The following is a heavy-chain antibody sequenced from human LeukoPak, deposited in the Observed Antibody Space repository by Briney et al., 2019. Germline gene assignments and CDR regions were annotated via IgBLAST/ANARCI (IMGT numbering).Heavy chain of an antibody. CDR3: ARDSGSASWAYS. CDR2: ISDDGSIT. CDR1: GFTFSRDW. V-gene: IGHV3-74*03. Sequence: GGSLRLSCAASGFTFSRDWMHWVRQAPGKGLVWVSRISDDGSITTYADSVKGRFTISRDIAENTLSLQMNSLRVEDTAVYYCARDSGSASWAYSWGQGTLVTVSS. D-gene: IGHD2-15*01. J-gene: IGHJ4*02.